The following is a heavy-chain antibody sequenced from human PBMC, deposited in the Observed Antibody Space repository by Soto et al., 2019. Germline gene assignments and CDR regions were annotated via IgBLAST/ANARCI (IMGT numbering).Heavy chain of an antibody. Sequence: VHLLESGGGLVQPGGSLKLSCATSGVGFSNYGMSWVHQAPGKGLEWVSGISASGDSTYYADPEKGRFTISGDKSKRTLYLQMNSLRAEDTAIYYCATDPRGPDYWGQGTQVTVS. CDR2: ISASGDST. J-gene: IGHJ4*02. CDR1: GVGFSNYG. V-gene: IGHV3-23*01. CDR3: ATDPRGPDY.